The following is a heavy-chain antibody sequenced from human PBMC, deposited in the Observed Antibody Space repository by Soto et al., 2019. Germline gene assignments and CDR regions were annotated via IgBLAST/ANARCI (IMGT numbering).Heavy chain of an antibody. CDR1: GGSFSGYY. D-gene: IGHD2-15*01. CDR3: ARGLNCRGGSCYPPYVY. Sequence: QVQLQQWGAGLLKPSETLSLTCAVYGGSFSGYYWSWIRQPPGKGLEWIGEINHSGSTNYNPSLKSRVTISVDTSKNQFSLKLSSVTAADTAVYYCARGLNCRGGSCYPPYVYWGQGTLVTVSS. CDR2: INHSGST. J-gene: IGHJ4*02. V-gene: IGHV4-34*01.